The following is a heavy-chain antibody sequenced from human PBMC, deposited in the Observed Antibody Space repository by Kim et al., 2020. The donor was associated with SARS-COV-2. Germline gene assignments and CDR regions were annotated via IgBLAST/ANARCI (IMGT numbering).Heavy chain of an antibody. J-gene: IGHJ5*02. V-gene: IGHV4-59*01. Sequence: SETLSLTCTVSGGAISTYDWNWIRHPPGKGLEWMGDIYYSGITKYNPSLTSRVTISVDTSKNQFSLRLTTVTAADTAVYYGARVMATSGSIRFDPWGQGTLVTVSS. CDR3: ARVMATSGSIRFDP. D-gene: IGHD7-27*01. CDR2: IYYSGIT. CDR1: GGAISTYD.